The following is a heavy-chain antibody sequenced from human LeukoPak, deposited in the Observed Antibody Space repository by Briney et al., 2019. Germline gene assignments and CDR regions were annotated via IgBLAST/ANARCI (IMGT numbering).Heavy chain of an antibody. D-gene: IGHD1-14*01. CDR1: GFTFSSYW. CDR3: ARDVNYGTDYYYMDV. J-gene: IGHJ6*03. V-gene: IGHV3-7*01. Sequence: PGGSLRLSCAASGFTFSSYWMSWVRQAPGKGLEWVANIKQDGSEKYYVDSVKGRFTISRDNAKNSLYLQMNSLRAEDTAVYYCARDVNYGTDYYYMDVWGKGTTVTVSS. CDR2: IKQDGSEK.